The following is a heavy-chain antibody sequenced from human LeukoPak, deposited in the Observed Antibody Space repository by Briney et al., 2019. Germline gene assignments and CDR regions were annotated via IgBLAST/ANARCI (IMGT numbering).Heavy chain of an antibody. D-gene: IGHD3-9*01. CDR3: ARDSPELRYSPSYAFDI. V-gene: IGHV4-59*01. CDR1: GGSISSYY. Sequence: SETLSLTCTVSGGSISSYYWSWIRQPPGKGLEWIGYIYYSGSTNYNPSLKSRVTISVDTSKNQFSLKLSSMAAADTAVYYCARDSPELRYSPSYAFDIWGQGTMVTVSS. J-gene: IGHJ3*02. CDR2: IYYSGST.